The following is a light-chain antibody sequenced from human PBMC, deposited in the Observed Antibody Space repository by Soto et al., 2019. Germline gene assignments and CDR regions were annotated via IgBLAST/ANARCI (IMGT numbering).Light chain of an antibody. CDR3: HQRTKWPRT. CDR2: GAS. Sequence: EIVLTQSPGTLSLSPGERATLSCRASQSVSSSYLAWYQQKPGQAPRLLIYGASSRATGIPDRFSGSGSGTDFSLTISSLEPEDFAVYYCHQRTKWPRTFGQGTRLEIK. CDR1: QSVSSSY. V-gene: IGKV3D-20*02. J-gene: IGKJ2*01.